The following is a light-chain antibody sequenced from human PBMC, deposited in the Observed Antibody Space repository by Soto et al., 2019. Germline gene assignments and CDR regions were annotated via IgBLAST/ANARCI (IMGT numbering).Light chain of an antibody. CDR3: QQRSNWPPET. CDR2: DAS. CDR1: QSVSSY. V-gene: IGKV3-11*01. Sequence: EIVLTQSPATLSLSPGERATLSCRASQSVSSYLAWYQQKPGQAPRLLIYDASNRATGIPARFSGSGSGTDCTLTISSLAPEDFAVYYCQQRSNWPPETFGQGTKVEIK. J-gene: IGKJ1*01.